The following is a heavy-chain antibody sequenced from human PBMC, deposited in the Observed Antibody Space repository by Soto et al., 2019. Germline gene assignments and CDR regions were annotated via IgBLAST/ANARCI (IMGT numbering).Heavy chain of an antibody. D-gene: IGHD3-10*01. CDR2: INAGNGNT. CDR3: ARVLILWFGDLADYYYYCRDV. Sequence: ASVKVSCKASGYTFTSYAMHWVRQAPGQRLEWMGWINAGNGNTKYSQKFQGRVTITRDTSASTAYMELSSLRSEDTAVYYCARVLILWFGDLADYYYYCRDVWGQ. V-gene: IGHV1-3*01. J-gene: IGHJ6*02. CDR1: GYTFTSYA.